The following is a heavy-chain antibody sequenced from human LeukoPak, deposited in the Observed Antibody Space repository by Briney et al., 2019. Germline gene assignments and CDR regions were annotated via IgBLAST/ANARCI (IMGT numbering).Heavy chain of an antibody. CDR3: ARSLELRRGFDY. D-gene: IGHD1-7*01. CDR1: GGSISSYY. J-gene: IGHJ4*02. CDR2: IYYSGST. V-gene: IGHV4-59*08. Sequence: ASETLSLTCTVSGGSISSYYWSWIRQPPGKGLEWIGYIYYSGSTNYNPSLKSRVTISVDTSKNQFSLKLSSVTAADTAVYYCARSLELRRGFDYWGQGTLVTVSS.